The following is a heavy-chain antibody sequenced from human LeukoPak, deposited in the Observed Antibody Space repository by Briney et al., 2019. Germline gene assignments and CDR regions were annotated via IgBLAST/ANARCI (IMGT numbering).Heavy chain of an antibody. J-gene: IGHJ4*02. D-gene: IGHD6-13*01. Sequence: GGSLRLSCAASGFTFSSYWMSWVRQAPGKGLEWVANIKQDGSEKYYVDSVKGRFTVSRDNAKNSLYLQMNSLRAEDTAVYYCAKDLAAGDAYYFDYWGQGTLVTVSS. CDR2: IKQDGSEK. V-gene: IGHV3-7*01. CDR3: AKDLAAGDAYYFDY. CDR1: GFTFSSYW.